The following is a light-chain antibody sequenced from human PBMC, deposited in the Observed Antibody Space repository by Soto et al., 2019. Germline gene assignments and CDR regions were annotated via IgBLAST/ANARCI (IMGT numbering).Light chain of an antibody. V-gene: IGKV3-11*01. CDR3: RQRSNWPFT. CDR2: DAS. J-gene: IGKJ3*01. CDR1: QSVISY. Sequence: EIVLTQSPATLSLSPGERATLSCRASQSVISYLGWYQQNHGQPPRLLIFDASNRATGIPARFIGSGSATAFTLTSSSLEPEEVVVYYCRQRSNWPFTFGPGTKVDIK.